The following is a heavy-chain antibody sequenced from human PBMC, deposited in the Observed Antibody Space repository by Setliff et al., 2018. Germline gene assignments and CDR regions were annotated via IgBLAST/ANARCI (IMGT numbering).Heavy chain of an antibody. CDR1: GFTFTTYW. CDR2: INSDGSST. V-gene: IGHV3-74*01. D-gene: IGHD2-2*01. CDR3: ARTQVVPASTYSIDY. J-gene: IGHJ4*02. Sequence: GGSLRLSCAASGFTFTTYWMYWVRQSPGKGLAWVSRINSDGSSTTYADSVKGRFTISRDNAKNLLYLQMNSLRAEDTAVYYCARTQVVPASTYSIDYWGQGTLVTVSS.